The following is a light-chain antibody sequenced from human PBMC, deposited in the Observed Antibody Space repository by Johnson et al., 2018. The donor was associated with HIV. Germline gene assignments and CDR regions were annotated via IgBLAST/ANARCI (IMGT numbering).Light chain of an antibody. Sequence: QSVLTQPPSVSAAPGQKVTISCSGSSSNIGDNYVSWYQQLPGTAPKLLIYENTKRPSGIPDRFSGSKSGTSATLGITGLQTGDEGDYYCGTWDRSLSAGGVFVTATKVAVL. V-gene: IGLV1-51*02. J-gene: IGLJ1*01. CDR1: SSNIGDNY. CDR2: ENT. CDR3: GTWDRSLSAGGV.